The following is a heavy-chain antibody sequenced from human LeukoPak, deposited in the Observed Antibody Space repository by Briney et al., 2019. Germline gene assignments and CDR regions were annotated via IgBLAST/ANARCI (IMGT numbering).Heavy chain of an antibody. CDR1: GGTFSSYA. CDR3: ARGLGWLLHQNSDAFDI. Sequence: ASVKVSCKASGGTFSSYAISWVRQATGQGLEWMGWMNPNSGNTGYAQKFQGRVTMTRNTSISTAYMELSSLRSEDTAVYYCARGLGWLLHQNSDAFDIWGQGTMVTVSS. CDR2: MNPNSGNT. D-gene: IGHD3-3*01. V-gene: IGHV1-8*02. J-gene: IGHJ3*02.